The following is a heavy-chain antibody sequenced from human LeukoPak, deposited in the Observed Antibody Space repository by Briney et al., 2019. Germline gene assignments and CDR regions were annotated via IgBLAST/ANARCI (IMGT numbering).Heavy chain of an antibody. Sequence: PGGSLRLSCAASGFTFSSYGMHWVRQAPGKGLEWVAFIRHDGSNKYYADSVKGRFTISRDNSKNTLYLQMNSLRAEDTAVFYCAKRRGYHLLHPAVGAFDIWGQGTMVTVSS. CDR1: GFTFSSYG. V-gene: IGHV3-30*02. D-gene: IGHD2-2*01. CDR3: AKRRGYHLLHPAVGAFDI. CDR2: IRHDGSNK. J-gene: IGHJ3*02.